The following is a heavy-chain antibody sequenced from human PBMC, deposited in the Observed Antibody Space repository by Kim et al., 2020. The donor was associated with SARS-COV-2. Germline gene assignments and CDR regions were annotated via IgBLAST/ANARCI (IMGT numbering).Heavy chain of an antibody. CDR2: IYYSGST. CDR3: ATEIMTDSSGYYQRDY. J-gene: IGHJ4*02. D-gene: IGHD3-22*01. Sequence: SETLSLTCTVSGGSISSSSYYWGWIRQPPGKGLEWIGSIYYSGSTYYNPSLKSRVTISVDTSKNQFSLKLSSVTAADTAVYYCATEIMTDSSGYYQRDYWGQGTLVTVSS. CDR1: GGSISSSSYY. V-gene: IGHV4-39*01.